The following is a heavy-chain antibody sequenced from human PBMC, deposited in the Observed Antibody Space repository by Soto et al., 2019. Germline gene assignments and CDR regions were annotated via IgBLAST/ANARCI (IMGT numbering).Heavy chain of an antibody. Sequence: GGSLRLSCAASGFTFSSYGMHWVRQTPGKGLEWVAVISYDGSNKYYADSVKGRFIISRDNSKNTLFLQMNSLRAEDTAVYYCANVRGGNYFGSGSRQYHYYGMDVWGQGTAVTVSS. CDR1: GFTFSSYG. V-gene: IGHV3-30*18. CDR2: ISYDGSNK. CDR3: ANVRGGNYFGSGSRQYHYYGMDV. J-gene: IGHJ6*02. D-gene: IGHD3-10*01.